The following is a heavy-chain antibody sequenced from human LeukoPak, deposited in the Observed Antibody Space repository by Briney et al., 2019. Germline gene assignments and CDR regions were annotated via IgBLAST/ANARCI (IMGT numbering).Heavy chain of an antibody. Sequence: GGSLRLSCAASGLTFSSHWMHWVRQAPGKGLVWVSRITNDGSSTTYADSVKGRFTISRDNAKNMLYLQVNSLRAEDTAVYYCARMPQSNYYYYYGMDVWGQGTTVTVSS. J-gene: IGHJ6*02. CDR3: ARMPQSNYYYYYGMDV. V-gene: IGHV3-74*01. D-gene: IGHD2-2*01. CDR1: GLTFSSHW. CDR2: ITNDGSST.